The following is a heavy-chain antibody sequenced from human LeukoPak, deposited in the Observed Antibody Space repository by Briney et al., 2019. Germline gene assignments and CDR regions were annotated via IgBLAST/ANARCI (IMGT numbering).Heavy chain of an antibody. CDR3: ARGGGGYTLYSFDY. J-gene: IGHJ4*02. Sequence: SQTLSLTCAISGDSVSRNSAAWNWIRQSPSRGLEWLGRTYYRSKWYYDYAVSVKSRIIINPDASKNQFSLQLNSVTAADTALYYCARGGGGYTLYSFDYWGQGALVTVSS. CDR1: GDSVSRNSAA. D-gene: IGHD3-22*01. CDR2: TYYRSKWYY. V-gene: IGHV6-1*01.